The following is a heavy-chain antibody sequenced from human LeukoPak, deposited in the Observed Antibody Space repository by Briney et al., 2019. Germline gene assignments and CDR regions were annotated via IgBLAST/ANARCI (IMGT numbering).Heavy chain of an antibody. CDR1: GGSXXXNNW. CDR3: ARFCGSTSWHSGYYYGIDV. D-gene: IGHD2-2*01. Sequence: LXXAXSGGSXXXNNWXXWVRQPPGKGLEWIGEIYHSGSTNYNPSLESRVTVSVDKSKNQFSLDLSSVTAADTAVYYCARFCGSTSWHSGYYYGIDVWGQGTTVTVSS. J-gene: IGHJ6*02. V-gene: IGHV4-4*02. CDR2: IYHSGST.